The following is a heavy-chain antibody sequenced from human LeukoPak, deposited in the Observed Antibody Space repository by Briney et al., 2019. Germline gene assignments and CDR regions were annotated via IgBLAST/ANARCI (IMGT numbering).Heavy chain of an antibody. CDR2: IYTSGST. CDR1: GGSISSYY. CDR3: ATLSNSGDYYYYMDV. J-gene: IGHJ6*03. Sequence: PSETLSLTCTVSGGSISSYYWSWIRQPAGKGLEWIGRIYTSGSTNYNPSLKSRVTMSVDTSKNQFSLRLSSVTAADTAVYYCATLSNSGDYYYYMDVWGKGTTVTVSS. D-gene: IGHD4-11*01. V-gene: IGHV4-4*07.